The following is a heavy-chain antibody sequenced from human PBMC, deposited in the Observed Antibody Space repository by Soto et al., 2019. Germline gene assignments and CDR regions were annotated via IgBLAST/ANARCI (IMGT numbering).Heavy chain of an antibody. J-gene: IGHJ4*02. CDR3: AKHRYCSGECSEGFGN. V-gene: IGHV3-23*01. D-gene: IGHD2-15*01. CDR1: GFIFSSYA. Sequence: EVQLLESGGGLVQPGGSLRLSCAGYGFIFSSYAMNWVRQAPGKGLDWVSGISGRVETIHYAASVKGRFTISRDNAQKTLYLQMNSLRAEYTSVYYCAKHRYCSGECSEGFGNWGKGTLVIVSS. CDR2: ISGRVETI.